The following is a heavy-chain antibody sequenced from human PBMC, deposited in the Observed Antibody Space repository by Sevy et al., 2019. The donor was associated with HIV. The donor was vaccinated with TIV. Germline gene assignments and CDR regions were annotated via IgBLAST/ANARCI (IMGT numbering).Heavy chain of an antibody. J-gene: IGHJ6*02. CDR3: ARILSPYYGSGSYPYYYGMDV. Sequence: GGYLRLSCAASGFTFSSYSMNWVRQAPGKGLEWVSYISSSSSTIYYADPVKGRFTISRDNAKNSLYLQMNSLRAEDTAVYYCARILSPYYGSGSYPYYYGMDVWGQGTTVTVSS. CDR2: ISSSSSTI. V-gene: IGHV3-48*01. CDR1: GFTFSSYS. D-gene: IGHD3-10*01.